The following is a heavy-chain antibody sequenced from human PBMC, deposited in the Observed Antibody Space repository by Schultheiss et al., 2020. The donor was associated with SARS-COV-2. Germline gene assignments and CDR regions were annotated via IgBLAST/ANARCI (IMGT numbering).Heavy chain of an antibody. V-gene: IGHV4-59*01. J-gene: IGHJ4*02. Sequence: GSLRLSCTVSGGSISSYYWSWIRQPPGKGLEWIGYIYYSGSTNYNPSLKSRVTISVDTSKNQFSLKLSSVTAADTAVYYCARCQYTAMVHDWGQGTLVTGSS. CDR2: IYYSGST. CDR1: GGSISSYY. D-gene: IGHD5-18*01. CDR3: ARCQYTAMVHD.